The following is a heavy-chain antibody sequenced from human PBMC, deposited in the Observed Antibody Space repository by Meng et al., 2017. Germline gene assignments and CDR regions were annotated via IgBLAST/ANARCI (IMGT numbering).Heavy chain of an antibody. CDR3: AHFDY. CDR2: ISYDGSNK. Sequence: QVQLVGVGGGVVQPGRSLRLSCAASGFTFSSYAMHWVRQAPGKGLEWVAVISYDGSNKYYADSVKGRFIISRDNSKNTLYLQMNSLRAEDTAVYYCAHFDYWGQGTLVTVSS. V-gene: IGHV3-30*01. J-gene: IGHJ4*02. CDR1: GFTFSSYA.